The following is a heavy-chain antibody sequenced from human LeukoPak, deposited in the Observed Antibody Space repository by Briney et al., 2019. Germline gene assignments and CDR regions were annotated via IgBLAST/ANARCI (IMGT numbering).Heavy chain of an antibody. J-gene: IGHJ5*02. D-gene: IGHD6-19*01. CDR1: GFTFSSYA. CDR3: AGQWLVNEEAFDP. V-gene: IGHV3-30-3*01. CDR2: ISYDGSNK. Sequence: GGSLRLSCAASGFTFSSYAMHWVRQAPGKGLEWVAVISYDGSNKYYADSVKGRFTISRDNSKNTLYLQMNGLRADDTAVYYCAGQWLVNEEAFDPWGQGTLVTVSS.